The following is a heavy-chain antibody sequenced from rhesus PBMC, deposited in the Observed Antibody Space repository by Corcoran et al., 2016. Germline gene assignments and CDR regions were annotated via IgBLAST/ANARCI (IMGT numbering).Heavy chain of an antibody. CDR3: ARDGRGDTAGTGHFDY. CDR1: GGSISSDY. D-gene: IGHD5-42*01. CDR2: ISGSGGST. V-gene: IGHV4-173*01. J-gene: IGHJ4*01. Sequence: QVQLQESGPGLVKPSETLSLTCAVSGGSISSDYWSWIRQPPGKGLEWIGRISGSGGSTDYNPSLKSRVTISTDTSKNQFSLKLSSVTAADTAVYYCARDGRGDTAGTGHFDYWGQGVLVTVSS.